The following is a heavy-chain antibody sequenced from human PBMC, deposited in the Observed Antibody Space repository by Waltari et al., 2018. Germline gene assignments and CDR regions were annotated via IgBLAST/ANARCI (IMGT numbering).Heavy chain of an antibody. J-gene: IGHJ4*02. CDR2: IIRIFGTA. CDR3: ARQVGRVLLRGEYCFDY. V-gene: IGHV1-69*01. D-gene: IGHD1-26*01. Sequence: QVQLVQSGAEVKKPGSSVKVSCKASGGTFSSYAISWVRQAPGQGLEWMGGIIRIFGTANYAKKFQGRVTITADESTSTAYMELSSLRSEDTAVDYCARQVGRVLLRGEYCFDYWGQGTLVTVSS. CDR1: GGTFSSYA.